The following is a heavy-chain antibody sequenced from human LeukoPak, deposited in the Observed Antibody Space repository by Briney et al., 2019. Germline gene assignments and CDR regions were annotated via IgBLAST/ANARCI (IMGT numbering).Heavy chain of an antibody. Sequence: PGGSLRLSCAASGFTFSSSAMTWVRQAPGKGLEWVSSITGSGSSTYYADSVKGRFTISRDNSKNMVYVQMNSLRAEDTAVYFCAKPPRVVVVTAFDSWGQGTLVTVSS. CDR2: ITGSGSST. V-gene: IGHV3-23*01. CDR1: GFTFSSSA. CDR3: AKPPRVVVVTAFDS. D-gene: IGHD2-21*02. J-gene: IGHJ4*02.